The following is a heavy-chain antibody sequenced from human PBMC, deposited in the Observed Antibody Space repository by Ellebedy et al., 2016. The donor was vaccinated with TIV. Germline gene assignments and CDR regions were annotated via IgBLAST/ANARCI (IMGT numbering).Heavy chain of an antibody. CDR1: GFTFSSYA. J-gene: IGHJ6*02. CDR2: ISGSDGST. CDR3: AKGNTAMAEWVYGMDV. V-gene: IGHV3-23*01. D-gene: IGHD5-18*01. Sequence: GGSLRLSCAASGFTFSSYAMSWVRQAPGKGLEWVSAISGSDGSTYYADSVKGRFTISRDNSKNTLYLQMNSLRAEDTAVYYCAKGNTAMAEWVYGMDVWGQGTTVTVSS.